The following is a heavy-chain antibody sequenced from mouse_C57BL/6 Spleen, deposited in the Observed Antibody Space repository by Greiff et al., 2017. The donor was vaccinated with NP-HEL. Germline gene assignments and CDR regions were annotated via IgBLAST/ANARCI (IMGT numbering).Heavy chain of an antibody. J-gene: IGHJ2*01. CDR1: GYAFSSSW. Sequence: VQLQQSGPELVKPGASVKISCKASGYAFSSSWMHWVKQRPGKGLEWIGRIYPGDGDTNSNGKFKGKATLTADKSSSTSDMQLSSLTSEDSAVYFCARSDDSGDLDYWGQGTTLTVSS. D-gene: IGHD3-2*02. CDR2: IYPGDGDT. CDR3: ARSDDSGDLDY. V-gene: IGHV1-82*01.